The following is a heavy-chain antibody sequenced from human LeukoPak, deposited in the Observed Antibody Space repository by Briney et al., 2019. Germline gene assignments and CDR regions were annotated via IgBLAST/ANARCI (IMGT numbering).Heavy chain of an antibody. CDR1: GFTFSSYW. Sequence: GGSLRLSCAASGFTFSSYWMTWVRQAPGKGLEWVANIKQDASERYYVNSVKGRFTISRDNAKNSLYLQMNSLRAEDTAVYYCATPTAGTWHFDYWGQGTLVTVSS. D-gene: IGHD1-1*01. J-gene: IGHJ4*02. CDR2: IKQDASER. CDR3: ATPTAGTWHFDY. V-gene: IGHV3-7*01.